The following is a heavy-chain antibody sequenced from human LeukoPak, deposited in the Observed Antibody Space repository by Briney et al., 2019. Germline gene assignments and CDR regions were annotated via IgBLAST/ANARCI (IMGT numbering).Heavy chain of an antibody. CDR1: GGSINSYY. Sequence: SETLSLTCTFSGGSINSYYWTWIRQPSGKGLEGIGRIYTSGSTNYNPSLKSRITMSVDTSRSEFSLKLTSMTAADTAVYYCASGGNSYYDYYLDVWGKGATVTVSS. V-gene: IGHV4-4*07. CDR3: ASGGNSYYDYYLDV. J-gene: IGHJ6*03. D-gene: IGHD4-23*01. CDR2: IYTSGST.